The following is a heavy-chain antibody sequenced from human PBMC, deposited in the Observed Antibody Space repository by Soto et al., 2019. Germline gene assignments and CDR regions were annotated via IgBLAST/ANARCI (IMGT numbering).Heavy chain of an antibody. D-gene: IGHD2-15*01. CDR2: MNQDGSDK. Sequence: DVQLVESGGGLVQPGGSLRLSCAASGFTFSSSWMSWVRQAPWEGLECVANMNQDGSDKTYADSVKGRFTISRDNAKNSVYLEMNSLRVEDPAVYYCARDRVRSGGSPPDYWGQGTLVTVSS. CDR1: GFTFSSSW. V-gene: IGHV3-7*03. J-gene: IGHJ4*02. CDR3: ARDRVRSGGSPPDY.